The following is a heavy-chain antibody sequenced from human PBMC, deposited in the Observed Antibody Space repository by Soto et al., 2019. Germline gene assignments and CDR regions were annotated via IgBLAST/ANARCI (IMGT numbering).Heavy chain of an antibody. Sequence: GGSLRLSCAASGFTFSSYAMHWVRQAPGKGLEWVAVISYDGSNKYYADSVKGRFTISRDNSKNTLYLQMNSLRAEDTAVYYCARDRDYYDSSGYITGFDYGMDVWGQGTTVTVSS. CDR2: ISYDGSNK. CDR3: ARDRDYYDSSGYITGFDYGMDV. J-gene: IGHJ6*02. D-gene: IGHD3-22*01. CDR1: GFTFSSYA. V-gene: IGHV3-30-3*01.